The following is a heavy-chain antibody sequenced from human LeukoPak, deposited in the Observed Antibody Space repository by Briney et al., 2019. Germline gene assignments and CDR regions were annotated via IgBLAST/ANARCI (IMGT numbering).Heavy chain of an antibody. V-gene: IGHV4-39*07. CDR3: ARDSFCSGGSCYPGPYWFDP. D-gene: IGHD2-15*01. J-gene: IGHJ5*02. CDR2: IYTSGST. Sequence: SETLSVTCTVSGGSITTIPYNWGWIRQPPGKGLEWIGRIYTSGSTNYNPSLKSRVTMSVDTSKNQFSLKLSSVTAADTAVYYCARDSFCSGGSCYPGPYWFDPWGQGTLVTVSS. CDR1: GGSITTIPYN.